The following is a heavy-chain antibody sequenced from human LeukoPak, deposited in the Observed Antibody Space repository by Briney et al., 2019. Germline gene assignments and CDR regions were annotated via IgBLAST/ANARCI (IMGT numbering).Heavy chain of an antibody. Sequence: GGSLRLSXAASGFTFDDYGMSWVRQSPGKGLEWVSAINWIGGITNYVDSVKGRFTISRDNAKNSLYLQMSSLRAEDTALYYCARHRRAGHWYFDLWGRGTRVTVSS. CDR3: ARHRRAGHWYFDL. CDR2: INWIGGIT. CDR1: GFTFDDYG. V-gene: IGHV3-20*04. D-gene: IGHD3-16*02. J-gene: IGHJ2*01.